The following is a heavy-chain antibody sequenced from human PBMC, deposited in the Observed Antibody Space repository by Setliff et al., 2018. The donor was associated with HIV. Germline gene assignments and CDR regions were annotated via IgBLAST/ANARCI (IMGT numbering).Heavy chain of an antibody. Sequence: PSETLSLTCTVSGASISSGGYYWSWIRQHPGKGLEWIGYVDYSGSTSYNPSLKSRVTISKDTSKKQISLRLRFVTAADTAVYYCARGNTISEVVTTNWLDPWGQGTLVTVSS. CDR2: VDYSGST. J-gene: IGHJ5*02. V-gene: IGHV4-61*08. D-gene: IGHD3-3*01. CDR1: GASISSGGYY. CDR3: ARGNTISEVVTTNWLDP.